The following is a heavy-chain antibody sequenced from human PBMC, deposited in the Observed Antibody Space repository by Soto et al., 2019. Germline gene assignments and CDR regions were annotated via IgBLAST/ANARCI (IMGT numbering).Heavy chain of an antibody. D-gene: IGHD1-20*01. J-gene: IGHJ4*02. CDR2: SYYRGNT. CDR1: GGSISSSSYY. CDR3: ARRYGRNFDY. V-gene: IGHV4-39*07. Sequence: PSETLSLTCTVSGGSISSSSYYWGWIRQPPGKGLEWIGSSYYRGNTYYNPSLKSRVTISVDTSKNQFSLKLSSVTAADTAVYYCARRYGRNFDYWGQGTLVTVSS.